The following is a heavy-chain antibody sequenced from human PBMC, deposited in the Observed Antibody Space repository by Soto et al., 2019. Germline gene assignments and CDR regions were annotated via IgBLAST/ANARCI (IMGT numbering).Heavy chain of an antibody. J-gene: IGHJ4*02. V-gene: IGHV3-7*03. CDR2: IKFDGSEK. D-gene: IGHD2-2*01. Sequence: GGSLRLSCEASGFTFSDYWMSWVRQAPGKGPEWVANIKFDGSEKQYVDSVRGRFTISRDNSRRSLSLHINSLRAGATAVNSWVKDGGYCSSASCDARRDHYFGSWGQGSLVTVPQ. CDR3: VKDGGYCSSASCDARRDHYFGS. CDR1: GFTFSDYW.